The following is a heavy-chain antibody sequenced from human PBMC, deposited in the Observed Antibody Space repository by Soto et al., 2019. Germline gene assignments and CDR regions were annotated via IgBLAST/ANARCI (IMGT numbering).Heavy chain of an antibody. J-gene: IGHJ4*02. CDR2: ISRDGSNK. CDR3: ARSRNSAVADSFDF. V-gene: IGHV3-30*04. Sequence: QVQVVESGGGVVQPGRSLRLSCAASGFTFSRYAIHWVRQAPGKGLEWEAVISRDGSNKYYVDSVKGRFTISRDNSKNTLYVQMNSLRDEDTAVYYCARSRNSAVADSFDFWGQGTLVTVSS. D-gene: IGHD3-10*01. CDR1: GFTFSRYA.